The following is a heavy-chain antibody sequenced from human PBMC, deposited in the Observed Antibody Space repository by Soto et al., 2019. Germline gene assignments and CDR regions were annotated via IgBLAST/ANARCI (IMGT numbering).Heavy chain of an antibody. Sequence: GGSLRLSCAASGSTVRGNYMSWARQAPGKGLEWVSVIYNDDSTFYADSVKGRFTISREDAKNSLSLQMNSLRVGDTAVYYCARGGDRFDGMDVWGQGTTVTVSS. V-gene: IGHV3-66*01. D-gene: IGHD3-16*01. CDR1: GSTVRGNY. J-gene: IGHJ6*02. CDR3: ARGGDRFDGMDV. CDR2: IYNDDST.